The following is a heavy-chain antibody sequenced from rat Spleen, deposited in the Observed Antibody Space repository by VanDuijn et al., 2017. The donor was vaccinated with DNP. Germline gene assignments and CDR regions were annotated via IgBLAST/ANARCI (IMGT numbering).Heavy chain of an antibody. CDR3: TREGTALFAY. CDR1: GFSLTSYG. Sequence: QVQLKESGPGLVQPSETLSLTCTVSGFSLTSYGVSWVRQPPGKGLEWIAAISNGGITYYNSALKSRLSISRDTSKNQVFLKMNSRQAEDTAVSFCTREGTALFAYWGRGTLVTVSS. D-gene: IGHD1-11*01. J-gene: IGHJ3*01. V-gene: IGHV2S8*01. CDR2: ISNGGIT.